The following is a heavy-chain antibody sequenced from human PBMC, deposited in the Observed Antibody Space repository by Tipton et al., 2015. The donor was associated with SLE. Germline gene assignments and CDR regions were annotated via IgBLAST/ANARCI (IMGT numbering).Heavy chain of an antibody. D-gene: IGHD1-26*01. CDR3: ARSESYYSALTY. V-gene: IGHV4-4*07. CDR2: MHTSGST. J-gene: IGHJ4*02. Sequence: TLSLTCTVSGESISRYYWSWIRQSAGKGLEWIGRMHTSGSTNDNTSLKSRVTMSVDTSKNQFSLKVSSVTTADTAVYYCARSESYYSALTYWGQGTLVTVSS. CDR1: GESISRYY.